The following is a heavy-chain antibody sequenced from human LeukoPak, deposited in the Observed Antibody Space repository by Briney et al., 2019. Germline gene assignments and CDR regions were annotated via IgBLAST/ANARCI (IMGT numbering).Heavy chain of an antibody. V-gene: IGHV1-18*01. J-gene: IGHJ4*02. Sequence: GALVKVSCKASGYIFTSYGLSWGRQAPGQGLEWMGWISANNGHTHYAQKFQGRLTITRDMSTRTVDMELRSLRSDDTAVYYCARDVRHYRYYESDEYYFNFEYWGQGTLVTVSS. D-gene: IGHD3-22*01. CDR2: ISANNGHT. CDR3: ARDVRHYRYYESDEYYFNFEY. CDR1: GYIFTSYG.